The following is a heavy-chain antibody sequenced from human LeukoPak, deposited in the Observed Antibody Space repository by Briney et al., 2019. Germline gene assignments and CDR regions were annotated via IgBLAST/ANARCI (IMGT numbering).Heavy chain of an antibody. Sequence: GASVKVSCKASGYTFTGYYLHWVRQATGQGLEWMGWMNPNSGTTGYAQKFQGRVTMTRNTSISTAYMELSSLRSEDTAVYYCARRTGYYNYMDVWGKGTTVTVSS. V-gene: IGHV1-8*02. D-gene: IGHD2-8*02. CDR3: ARRTGYYNYMDV. CDR1: GYTFTGYY. CDR2: MNPNSGTT. J-gene: IGHJ6*03.